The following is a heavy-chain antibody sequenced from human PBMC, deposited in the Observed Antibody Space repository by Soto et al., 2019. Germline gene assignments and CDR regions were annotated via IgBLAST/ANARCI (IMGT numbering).Heavy chain of an antibody. Sequence: ASVKVSCKASGYTFTSYGISWVRQAPGQGLEWMGWISAYNGNTNYAQKLQGRVTMTTDTSTSTAYMELSSLRSEDTAVYYCASRYYYYDSRGYSTLDYWGQGTLVTVSS. CDR3: ASRYYYYDSRGYSTLDY. CDR1: GYTFTSYG. V-gene: IGHV1-18*01. J-gene: IGHJ4*02. D-gene: IGHD3-22*01. CDR2: ISAYNGNT.